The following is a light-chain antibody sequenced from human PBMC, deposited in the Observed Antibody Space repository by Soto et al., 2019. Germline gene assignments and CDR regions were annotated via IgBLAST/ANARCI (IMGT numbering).Light chain of an antibody. CDR3: RSYTTSGSSV. Sequence: QPALTQPASVSGSPGQSITISCSGSSSDVGSGDSVSWYQHHPGKAPKLVIYEVTTRPSGVSDRFSGSKSVNTASLTISGLQAEDEADYYCRSYTTSGSSVFGTGTKVTVL. CDR2: EVT. J-gene: IGLJ1*01. CDR1: SSDVGSGDS. V-gene: IGLV2-14*01.